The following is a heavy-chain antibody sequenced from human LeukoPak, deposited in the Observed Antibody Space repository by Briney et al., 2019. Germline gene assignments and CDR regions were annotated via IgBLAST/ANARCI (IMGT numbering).Heavy chain of an antibody. D-gene: IGHD3-9*01. CDR2: ISYDGSNK. V-gene: IGHV3-30*18. J-gene: IGHJ4*02. CDR3: AKDQGLRYFDPRIAIDY. Sequence: GGSLRLSCAASGFTFSSYGMHWVRQAPGKGLEWVAVISYDGSNKYYADSVKGRFTISRDNSKNTLYLQMNSLRAEDTAVYYCAKDQGLRYFDPRIAIDYWGQGTLVTVSS. CDR1: GFTFSSYG.